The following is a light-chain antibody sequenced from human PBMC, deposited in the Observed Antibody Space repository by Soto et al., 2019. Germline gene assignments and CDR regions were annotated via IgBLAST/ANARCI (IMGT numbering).Light chain of an antibody. Sequence: QSVLTQPASVSGSPGQSITISCTGTSSDVGGYNYVSWYQQHPGEAPKLMIYEVSNRPSGVSNRFSGSKSGNTASLTVSGLQAEDEAHYYCSSYTTTSSLLFGGGTKLTVL. V-gene: IGLV2-14*01. J-gene: IGLJ2*01. CDR3: SSYTTTSSLL. CDR1: SSDVGGYNY. CDR2: EVS.